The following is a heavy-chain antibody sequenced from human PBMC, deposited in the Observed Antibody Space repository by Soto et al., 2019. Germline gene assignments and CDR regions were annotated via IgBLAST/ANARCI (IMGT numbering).Heavy chain of an antibody. CDR1: GFSLSTREVG. V-gene: IGHV2-5*02. D-gene: IGHD1-26*01. CDR3: AHVRSGHRIEEYLAYYLAA. J-gene: IGHJ5*02. Sequence: QITLKESGPTLVKPTQTLTLTCTFSGFSLSTREVGVGWIRQPPGKALEWLALIYWDDDKRYSPSLKTRLTITKDTSKSQDVLIMIKKDPVDTATYYCAHVRSGHRIEEYLAYYLAAWGQGCLVIVSS. CDR2: IYWDDDK.